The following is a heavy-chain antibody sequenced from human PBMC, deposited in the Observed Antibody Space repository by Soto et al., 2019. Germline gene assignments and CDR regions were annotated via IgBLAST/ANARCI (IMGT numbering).Heavy chain of an antibody. V-gene: IGHV3-21*01. D-gene: IGHD2-2*01. Sequence: GGSLRLSCAASGFTFSSYSMNWVRQAPGKGLEWVSSISSSSSYIYYADSVKGRFTISRDNAKNSLYLQMNSLRAEDTAVYYCARDRIQSRYCCSTSCFDAFDIWGQGTMVTVSS. CDR3: ARDRIQSRYCCSTSCFDAFDI. J-gene: IGHJ3*02. CDR2: ISSSSSYI. CDR1: GFTFSSYS.